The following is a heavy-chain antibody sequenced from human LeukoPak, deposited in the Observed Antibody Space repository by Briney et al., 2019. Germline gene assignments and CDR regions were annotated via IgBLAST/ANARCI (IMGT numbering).Heavy chain of an antibody. Sequence: GGSLRLSWAASRLTFSNAWMSWVRQAPGKGLEWVGRIKSKTAGGTTDYAAPVKGRFTISIDDSKNTLYLQMNSLKTEDTAVYYCTTVGDYVGEASFDYWGQGTLVTVSS. D-gene: IGHD4-23*01. CDR2: IKSKTAGGTT. V-gene: IGHV3-15*01. CDR1: RLTFSNAW. CDR3: TTVGDYVGEASFDY. J-gene: IGHJ4*02.